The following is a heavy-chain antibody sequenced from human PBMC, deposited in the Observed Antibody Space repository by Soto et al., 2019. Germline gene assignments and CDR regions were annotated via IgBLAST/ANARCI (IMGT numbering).Heavy chain of an antibody. Sequence: QVPMVESGGGVVQPGRSRRLSCAAYGFTFSSYGMHWVRQAPGKGLEWVAVIWYDGSTKYYADSVNGRFTISRDNSKNTLYMQMNIIRAEETSVYYFVRDFLRYFSDYWGYQTLDTVSS. J-gene: IGHJ4*01. V-gene: IGHV3-33*01. CDR3: VRDFLRYFSDY. CDR1: GFTFSSYG. CDR2: IWYDGSTK. D-gene: IGHD3-9*01.